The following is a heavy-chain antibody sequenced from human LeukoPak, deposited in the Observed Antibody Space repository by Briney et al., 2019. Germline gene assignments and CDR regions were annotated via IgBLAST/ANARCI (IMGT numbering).Heavy chain of an antibody. CDR3: ARCASGGSCYFLDY. D-gene: IGHD2-15*01. V-gene: IGHV4-34*01. CDR1: GGSFSGYY. Sequence: PSETLSLTCAVYGGSFSGYYWSWIRQPPGKGLEWIGEINHSGSTNYNPSLKSRVTISVDTSKNQFSLKLSSVTAADTAVYYCARCASGGSCYFLDYWGQRTLVTVSS. J-gene: IGHJ4*02. CDR2: INHSGST.